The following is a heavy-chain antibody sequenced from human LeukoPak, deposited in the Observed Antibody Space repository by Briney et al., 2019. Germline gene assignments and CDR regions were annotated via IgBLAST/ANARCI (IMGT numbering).Heavy chain of an antibody. J-gene: IGHJ6*03. D-gene: IGHD3-22*01. Sequence: GGSLRLSCAASGFTFSSYSMNWVRQAPGKGLEWVSSISSSSYIYYADSVKGRFTISRDNAKNSLYLQMNSLRAEDTAVYYCARDYYDSSGYYYEYYYYYYMDVWGKGTTVTVSS. CDR1: GFTFSSYS. CDR2: ISSSSYI. V-gene: IGHV3-21*01. CDR3: ARDYYDSSGYYYEYYYYYYMDV.